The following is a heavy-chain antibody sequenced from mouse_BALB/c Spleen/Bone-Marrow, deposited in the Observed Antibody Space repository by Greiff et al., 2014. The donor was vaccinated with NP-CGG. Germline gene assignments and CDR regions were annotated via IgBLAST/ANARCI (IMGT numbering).Heavy chain of an antibody. D-gene: IGHD2-2*01. V-gene: IGHV3-2*02. Sequence: EVQLVESGPGLVKPSQSLSLTCTVTGYSITSDYAWNWIRQFPGNKLEWMGYISYSGSTSYNPSLKSRISITRDTSKNQFFLQLNSVTTEDVATYYCARSWLRRGFDYWGQGTTLTVSS. CDR1: GYSITSDYA. J-gene: IGHJ2*01. CDR3: ARSWLRRGFDY. CDR2: ISYSGST.